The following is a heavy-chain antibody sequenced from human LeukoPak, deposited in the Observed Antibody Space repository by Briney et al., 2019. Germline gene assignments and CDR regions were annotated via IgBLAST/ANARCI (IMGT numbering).Heavy chain of an antibody. CDR1: GXTFSDYY. CDR2: ISSDSTYT. V-gene: IGHV3-11*05. J-gene: IGHJ4*02. CDR3: ARDKAAMEGTFDY. Sequence: PGGSLRLSCAASGXTFSDYYMSWIRQAPGKGLEWVSYISSDSTYTNYADSVKGRFTISRDNAKNSLYLEMNSLRAEDTAVYYCARDKAAMEGTFDYWGQGTLVTVSS. D-gene: IGHD2-2*01.